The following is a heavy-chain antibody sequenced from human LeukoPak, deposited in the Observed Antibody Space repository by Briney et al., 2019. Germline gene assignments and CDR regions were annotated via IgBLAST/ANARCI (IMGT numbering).Heavy chain of an antibody. D-gene: IGHD2-15*01. CDR2: INHSGST. J-gene: IGHJ4*02. CDR1: GGSFSGYY. V-gene: IGHV4-34*01. Sequence: PSETLSLTCAVYGGSFSGYYWSWIRQPPGKGLEWIGEINHSGSTNYNPSLKSRVTMSVDTSKNQFSLKLSSVTAADTAVYYCARGGYCSGGSCYHMVDYWGQGTLVTVSS. CDR3: ARGGYCSGGSCYHMVDY.